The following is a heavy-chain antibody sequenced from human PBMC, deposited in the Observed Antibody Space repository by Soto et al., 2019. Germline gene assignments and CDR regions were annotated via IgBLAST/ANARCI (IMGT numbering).Heavy chain of an antibody. V-gene: IGHV4-31*03. D-gene: IGHD3-22*01. Sequence: SETLSLTCTVSGGSISSGGYYWSWIRQHPGKGLEWIGYIYYIGSTYYNPSLKSRVTISVDTSKNQFSLKLSSVTAADTAVYYCARRSVVVITTFDYWGLGTLVTVSS. J-gene: IGHJ4*02. CDR1: GGSISSGGYY. CDR3: ARRSVVVITTFDY. CDR2: IYYIGST.